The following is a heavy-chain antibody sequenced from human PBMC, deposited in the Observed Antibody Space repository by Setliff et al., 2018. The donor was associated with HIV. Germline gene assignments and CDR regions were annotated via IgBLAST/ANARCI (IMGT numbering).Heavy chain of an antibody. D-gene: IGHD3-16*01. V-gene: IGHV1-8*03. J-gene: IGHJ2*01. CDR3: ARSGPRDYDYWNNQPRRYFDL. Sequence: ASVKVSCKASGYTFTKPYINWVRQAMGHGLEWMGWVNPKSGDAGHTQKFQDRLTITRNTSTNTVYMELGGLTPEDTAVYFCARSGPRDYDYWNNQPRRYFDLWGRGTPVTVSS. CDR2: VNPKSGDA. CDR1: GYTFTKPY.